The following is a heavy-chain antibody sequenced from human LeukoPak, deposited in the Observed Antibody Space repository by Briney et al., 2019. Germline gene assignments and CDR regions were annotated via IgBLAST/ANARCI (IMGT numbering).Heavy chain of an antibody. J-gene: IGHJ4*02. CDR3: ARSPNIAAGTRGNFDY. CDR1: GFTFSSYS. D-gene: IGHD6-13*01. CDR2: ISSSSSYT. V-gene: IGHV3-21*01. Sequence: GGSLRLSCAASGFTFSSYSMNWVRQAPGKGLEWVSSISSSSSYTSYADSVKGRFSIYRDNAKNSLYLQMNSLRAEDTAVYYCARSPNIAAGTRGNFDYWGQGTLVTVSS.